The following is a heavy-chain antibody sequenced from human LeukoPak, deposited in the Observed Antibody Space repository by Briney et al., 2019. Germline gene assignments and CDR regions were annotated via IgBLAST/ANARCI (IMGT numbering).Heavy chain of an antibody. CDR2: INHSGST. CDR3: ARDHGQYYDFWSGYVNWFDP. CDR1: GGSFSGYY. Sequence: SETLSLTCAVYGGSFSGYYWSWIRQPPGKGLEWIGEINHSGSTNYNPSLKSRVTISVDTSKNQFSLKLSSVTAADTAVYYCARDHGQYYDFWSGYVNWFDPWGQGTLVTVSS. V-gene: IGHV4-34*01. J-gene: IGHJ5*02. D-gene: IGHD3-3*01.